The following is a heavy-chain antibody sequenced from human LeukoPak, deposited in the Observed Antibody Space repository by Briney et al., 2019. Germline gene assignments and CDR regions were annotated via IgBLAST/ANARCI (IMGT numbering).Heavy chain of an antibody. CDR2: FYSGGDST. CDR3: ARESIFGVVIGSAPDI. Sequence: GGSLRLSCAASGFTVSSKYMSWVRQAPGKGLEWVSIFYSGGDSTYYADSVKGRFTISRDNAKNSLYLQMNSLRAEDTAVYYCARESIFGVVIGSAPDIWGQGTMVTVSS. J-gene: IGHJ3*02. V-gene: IGHV3-66*01. D-gene: IGHD3-3*01. CDR1: GFTVSSKY.